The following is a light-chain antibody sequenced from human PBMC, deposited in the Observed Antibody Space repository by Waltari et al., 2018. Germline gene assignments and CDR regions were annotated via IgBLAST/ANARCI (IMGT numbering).Light chain of an antibody. CDR3: CSYAGRGTYV. V-gene: IGLV2-23*02. CDR2: EVF. J-gene: IGLJ1*01. CDR1: TSDVGSYDL. Sequence: QSALTQPASVSGPPGQSITLPCRGTTSDVGSYDLVSWYQQHPGEAPKLLICEVFKRPPDTSSRFSGAKSGSTASLTISGLQPEDEADYYCCSYAGRGTYVFGSGTKVTVL.